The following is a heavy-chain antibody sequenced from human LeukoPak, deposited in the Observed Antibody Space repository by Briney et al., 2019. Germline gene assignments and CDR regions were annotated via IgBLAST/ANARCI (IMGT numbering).Heavy chain of an antibody. V-gene: IGHV4-34*01. Sequence: SETLSLTCAVYGGSFSGYYWSWIRQPPGKGLEWIGEINHSGSTNYNPSLKSRVTISVDTSKNQFSLKLSSVTAADTAVYYCARVGYYNGFDFWGQGTLVTASS. D-gene: IGHD3-9*01. CDR3: ARVGYYNGFDF. CDR2: INHSGST. J-gene: IGHJ4*02. CDR1: GGSFSGYY.